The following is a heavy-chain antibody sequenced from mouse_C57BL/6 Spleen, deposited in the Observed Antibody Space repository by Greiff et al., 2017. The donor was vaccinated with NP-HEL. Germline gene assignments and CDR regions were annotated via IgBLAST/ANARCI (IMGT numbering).Heavy chain of an antibody. CDR2: INPNNGGT. CDR3: ARRKDGYYYYFDY. J-gene: IGHJ2*01. V-gene: IGHV1-18*01. Sequence: VQLQQSGPELVKPGASVKIPCKASGYTFTDYNMDWVKQSHGKSLEWIGDINPNNGGTIYNQKFKGKATLTVDKSSSTAYMELRSLTSEDTAVYYCARRKDGYYYYFDYWGQGTTLTVSS. CDR1: GYTFTDYN. D-gene: IGHD2-3*01.